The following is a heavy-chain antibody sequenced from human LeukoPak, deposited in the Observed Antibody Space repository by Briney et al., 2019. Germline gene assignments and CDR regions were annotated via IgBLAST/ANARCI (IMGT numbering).Heavy chain of an antibody. J-gene: IGHJ6*04. V-gene: IGHV3-30*18. D-gene: IGHD3-10*02. CDR2: ISFDGSSK. CDR3: AELGITMIGGV. Sequence: PGGSLRLSCAASGFTFSAYGMHWVRQAPGKGLEWVAVISFDGSSKDYAESVRGRFTVSRDNSKNTVYLQVNSLRVEDTAVYYCAELGITMIGGVWGKGTTVTISS. CDR1: GFTFSAYG.